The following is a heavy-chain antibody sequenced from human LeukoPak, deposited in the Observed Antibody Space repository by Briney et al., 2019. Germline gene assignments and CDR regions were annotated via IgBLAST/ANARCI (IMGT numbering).Heavy chain of an antibody. Sequence: SETLSLTCAVYGGSFSGYYWSWIRQPPGKGLEWIGEINHSGSTNYNPSLKSRVTISVDKSKNQFSLKLSSVTAADTAVYYCASRNPLAVAGNDAFDIWGQGTMVTVSS. V-gene: IGHV4-34*01. D-gene: IGHD6-19*01. CDR3: ASRNPLAVAGNDAFDI. CDR2: INHSGST. J-gene: IGHJ3*02. CDR1: GGSFSGYY.